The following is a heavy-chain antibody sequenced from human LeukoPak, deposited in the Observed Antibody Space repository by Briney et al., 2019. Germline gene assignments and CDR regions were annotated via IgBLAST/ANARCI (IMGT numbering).Heavy chain of an antibody. J-gene: IGHJ6*03. Sequence: AASVKVSCKASGYTFTSYYMHWVRQAPGQGLEWMGIINPSGGSTSYAQKFQGRVTMTRDTSTSTVYMELSSLRSEDTAVYYCARDGTNPYYYYYMDVWGKGTTVTVSS. D-gene: IGHD1-14*01. V-gene: IGHV1-46*01. CDR3: ARDGTNPYYYYYMDV. CDR2: INPSGGST. CDR1: GYTFTSYY.